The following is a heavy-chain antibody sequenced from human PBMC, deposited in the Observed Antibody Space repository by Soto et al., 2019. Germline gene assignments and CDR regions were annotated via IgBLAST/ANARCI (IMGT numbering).Heavy chain of an antibody. J-gene: IGHJ6*02. Sequence: GGSLRLSCAASGFTFSSYAMHWVRQAPGKGLEWVAVISYDGSNKYYADSVKGRFTISSDNSKNTLYLQMNSLRAEDTAVYYCARDSSSWYYYYYGMDVWGQGTTVTVSS. V-gene: IGHV3-30-3*01. CDR2: ISYDGSNK. D-gene: IGHD6-13*01. CDR3: ARDSSSWYYYYYGMDV. CDR1: GFTFSSYA.